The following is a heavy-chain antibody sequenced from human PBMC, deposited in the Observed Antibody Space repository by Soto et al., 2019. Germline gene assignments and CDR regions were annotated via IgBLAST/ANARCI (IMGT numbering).Heavy chain of an antibody. CDR3: ARSRIAVAGSPVGD. CDR1: SGSFSGYY. V-gene: IGHV4-34*01. D-gene: IGHD6-19*01. Sequence: QVQLQQWGAGLMKPSETLSLTCAVYSGSFSGYYWNWIPQPPGKGLEWIGEIDHSGSTNYNPSLKSRVTISVDTSKNQFSLKLRSVTAADTALYYCARSRIAVAGSPVGDWGQGSLVTVSS. CDR2: IDHSGST. J-gene: IGHJ4*02.